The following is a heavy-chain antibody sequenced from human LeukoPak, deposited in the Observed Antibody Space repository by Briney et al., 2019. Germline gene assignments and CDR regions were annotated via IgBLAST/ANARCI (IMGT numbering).Heavy chain of an antibody. CDR1: GVTFSSYW. Sequence: PGGSLRLSCAASGVTFSSYWMHWVRQAPGKGLVWLSRRNSDGSTTNYADSVKGRFTISRDNARNTLYLQMNSLRVEDTAMYFCARDYDYFWGGYRYPFDYWGQGSLVTVSS. CDR3: ARDYDYFWGGYRYPFDY. D-gene: IGHD3-16*02. J-gene: IGHJ4*02. CDR2: RNSDGSTT. V-gene: IGHV3-74*01.